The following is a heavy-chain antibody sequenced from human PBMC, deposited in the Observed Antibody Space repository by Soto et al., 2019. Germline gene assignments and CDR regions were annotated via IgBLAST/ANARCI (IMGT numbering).Heavy chain of an antibody. CDR3: VRLGFCSGATCNHYFYYYAMDV. CDR1: GFSSSSYA. Sequence: DVQLVETGGDLVQPGGSLRLSCAVSGFSSSSYAFNWVRQAPGRGLEWVSFISSRGSSIYYADSVEGRFNISRDNAQNSLFLQMDSLKDEDTAVYYCVRLGFCSGATCNHYFYYYAMDVWGLGTTVVVSS. CDR2: ISSRGSSI. J-gene: IGHJ6*02. V-gene: IGHV3-48*03. D-gene: IGHD2-15*01.